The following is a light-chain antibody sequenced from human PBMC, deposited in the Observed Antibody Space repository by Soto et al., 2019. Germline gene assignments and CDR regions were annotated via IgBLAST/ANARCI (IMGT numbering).Light chain of an antibody. V-gene: IGKV4-1*01. Sequence: DIVMTQSPDSLAVSLGERATINCKSSRSVLYSSNNKNYLAWYQQKPGQPPKLVIHWASTRESGVPDRFSGSGSGTDFTLTISSLQAEDVAVYYCQQYYSTPLTFGGGTKVEIK. J-gene: IGKJ4*01. CDR1: RSVLYSSNNKNY. CDR2: WAS. CDR3: QQYYSTPLT.